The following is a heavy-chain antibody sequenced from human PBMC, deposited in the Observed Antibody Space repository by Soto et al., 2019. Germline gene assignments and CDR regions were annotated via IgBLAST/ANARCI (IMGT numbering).Heavy chain of an antibody. CDR1: GGSISSTNW. V-gene: IGHV4-4*02. Sequence: QVQLQESGPGLVKPSGTLSLTCGVSGGSISSTNWWSWARQSPGKGLEWIGEIHHGGSTNYNPSPKGGVTTSGDKSKSHVNPRLTSVTATDTAGYYCARQGVGGNNDAFELWGKGTMVTVSS. CDR3: ARQGVGGNNDAFEL. J-gene: IGHJ3*01. CDR2: IHHGGST. D-gene: IGHD1-26*01.